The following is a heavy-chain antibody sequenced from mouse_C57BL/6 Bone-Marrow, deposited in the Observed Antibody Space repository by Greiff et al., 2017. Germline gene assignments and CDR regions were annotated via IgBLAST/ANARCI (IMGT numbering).Heavy chain of an antibody. CDR2: IYPRSGNT. J-gene: IGHJ4*01. CDR3: ARFCYYYDRAYYYAMDY. Sequence: QVQLQQSGAELARPGASVKLSCKASGYTFTSYGISWVKQRTGQGLEWIGEIYPRSGNTYYNEKFKGKATLTADKSSSTAYMELRRLTSEDSAVYFCARFCYYYDRAYYYAMDYWGQGTSVTVSS. V-gene: IGHV1-81*01. D-gene: IGHD2-4*01. CDR1: GYTFTSYG.